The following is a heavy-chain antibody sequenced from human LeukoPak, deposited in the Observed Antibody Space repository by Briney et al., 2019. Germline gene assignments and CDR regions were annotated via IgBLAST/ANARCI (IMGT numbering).Heavy chain of an antibody. J-gene: IGHJ6*03. CDR2: INHSGST. CDR1: GGSFSGYY. Sequence: SETLSLTCAVYGGSFSGYYWSWIRQPPGKGLEWIGEINHSGSTNYNPSLKSRVTISVDTPKNQFSLKLSSVTAADTAVYYCARGPSSIAARNRRADSYYMDVWGKGTTVTVSS. CDR3: ARGPSSIAARNRRADSYYMDV. V-gene: IGHV4-34*01. D-gene: IGHD6-6*01.